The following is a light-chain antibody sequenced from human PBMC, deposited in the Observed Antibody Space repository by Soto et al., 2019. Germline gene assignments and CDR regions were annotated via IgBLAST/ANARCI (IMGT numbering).Light chain of an antibody. CDR2: KAS. J-gene: IGKJ1*01. CDR3: QQYNSYWT. Sequence: DIQMTQSPSTLSASVGDTVTITCRASQNINRWLAWYQQKPGKAPKLLIHKASTLESGVPSRFSGSGSGTEFTLTISSLQPDDFATYYCQQYNSYWTFGQGTKVDIK. V-gene: IGKV1-5*03. CDR1: QNINRW.